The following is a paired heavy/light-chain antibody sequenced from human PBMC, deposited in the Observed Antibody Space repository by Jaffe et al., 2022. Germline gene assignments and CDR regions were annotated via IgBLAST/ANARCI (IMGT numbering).Heavy chain of an antibody. V-gene: IGHV4-61*02. Sequence: QVQLQESGPGLVKPSQTLSLTCTVSGDSISSGSYYWSWIRQPAGKGLEWIGRIYSSGNTKYNPSLKSRVTMSVDMSGNHFSLKLISVTAADTAVYYCAREVTLVRGIIHDAFDIWGQGTMVTVSS. CDR3: AREVTLVRGIIHDAFDI. CDR1: GDSISSGSYY. J-gene: IGHJ3*02. CDR2: IYSSGNT. D-gene: IGHD3-10*01.
Light chain of an antibody. V-gene: IGKV3-20*01. J-gene: IGKJ4*01. CDR1: QSVNTNF. Sequence: IVLTQSPGTLSLSPGERATLSCRASQSVNTNFLAWYQQRPGQAPRLLIYGTSSRATGIPDRFSGSGSGTDFTLTISRLEPEDFAVYYCQQYASSLTFGGGTKVEI. CDR3: QQYASSLT. CDR2: GTS.